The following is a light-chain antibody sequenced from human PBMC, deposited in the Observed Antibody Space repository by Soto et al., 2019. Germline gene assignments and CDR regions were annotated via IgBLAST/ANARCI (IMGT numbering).Light chain of an antibody. CDR3: QQADTLTIT. Sequence: DIQMTQSPATVSASIGDTGTINRRGSQIMTRWLAWYQQKPGKAPKLXIFAASTLQSGVPSRFSGSGSRTESTLTITDLEPEDVATYDCQQADTLTITFGQGTRLEIK. CDR2: AAS. CDR1: QIMTRW. V-gene: IGKV1D-12*01. J-gene: IGKJ5*01.